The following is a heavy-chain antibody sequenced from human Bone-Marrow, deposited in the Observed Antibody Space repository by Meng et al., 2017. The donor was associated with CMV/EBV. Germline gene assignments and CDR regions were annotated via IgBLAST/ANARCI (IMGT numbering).Heavy chain of an antibody. CDR1: GGSVSSGSYY. CDR3: AREGIAAAAFFDP. Sequence: SETLSLTCTVSGGSVSSGSYYWSWIRQPPGKGLEWIGYIYYSGSTNYNPSLKSRVTISVDTSKNQFSLKLSSVTAADTAVYCCAREGIAAAAFFDPWGQGTLVTVSS. J-gene: IGHJ5*02. D-gene: IGHD6-13*01. CDR2: IYYSGST. V-gene: IGHV4-61*01.